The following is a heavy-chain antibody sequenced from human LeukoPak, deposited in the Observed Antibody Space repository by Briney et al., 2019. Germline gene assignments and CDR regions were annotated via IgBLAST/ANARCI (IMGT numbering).Heavy chain of an antibody. CDR1: GFTFSSYW. CDR2: IYSGGST. CDR3: ANGYDLDGMDV. J-gene: IGHJ6*02. Sequence: GGSLRLSCATSGFTFSSYWMSWVRQAPGKGLEWVSVIYSGGSTYYADSVKGRFTISRDNSKNTLYLQMNSLRAEDTAVYYCANGYDLDGMDVRGQGTTVTVSS. V-gene: IGHV3-66*01. D-gene: IGHD2-15*01.